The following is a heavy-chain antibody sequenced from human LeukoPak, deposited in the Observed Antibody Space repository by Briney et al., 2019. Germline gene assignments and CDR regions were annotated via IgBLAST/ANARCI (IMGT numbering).Heavy chain of an antibody. Sequence: GGSLRLSCAASGFTFSSYAMNWVRQAPGKGLEWVSTISGSGSSTYYADSVKGRFTISRDNSKNTLYLQMNSLRAEDTAVYHCXKXRYXYGNSDAFEIWGQGTMVTVSS. CDR2: ISGSGSST. D-gene: IGHD3-10*01. V-gene: IGHV3-23*01. CDR1: GFTFSSYA. CDR3: XKXRYXYGNSDAFEI. J-gene: IGHJ3*02.